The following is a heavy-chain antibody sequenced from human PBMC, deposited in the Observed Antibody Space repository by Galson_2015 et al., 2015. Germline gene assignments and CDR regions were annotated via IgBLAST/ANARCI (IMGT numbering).Heavy chain of an antibody. CDR3: ARDRGDTAMVPKYYYGMDV. Sequence: SVKVSCKASGYTFTGYYMHWVRQAPGQGLEWMGWINPNSGGTNYAQKFQGWVTMTRDTSISTAYMELSRLRSDDTAVYYCARDRGDTAMVPKYYYGMDVWGQGTTVTVSS. J-gene: IGHJ6*02. CDR1: GYTFTGYY. D-gene: IGHD5-18*01. CDR2: INPNSGGT. V-gene: IGHV1-2*04.